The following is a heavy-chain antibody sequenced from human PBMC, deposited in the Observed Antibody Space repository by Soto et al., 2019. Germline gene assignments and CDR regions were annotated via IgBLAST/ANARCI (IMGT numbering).Heavy chain of an antibody. CDR2: IYYTGMT. CDR3: ATGPSSRTGYRQFDY. J-gene: IGHJ4*02. V-gene: IGHV4-39*01. D-gene: IGHD6-13*01. CDR1: GTSISSSDYY. Sequence: QLQLQESGPGLVKPSETLSLTCTVSGTSISSSDYYWGWIRQPPGKGLEWITSIYYTGMTYYNPSLKSRVTISADRTKNQLALKLNSVTAEDRAVYYCATGPSSRTGYRQFDYLGQGTLVTVSS.